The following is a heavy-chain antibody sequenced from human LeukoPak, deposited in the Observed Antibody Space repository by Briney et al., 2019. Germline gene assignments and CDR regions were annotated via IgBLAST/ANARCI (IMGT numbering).Heavy chain of an antibody. CDR3: ARLQYYYYGMDV. Sequence: PSETLSLTCTVSGGSISSYYWSWLRQPPGKGLEWIGYIYYSGSTNYNPSLKSRVTISVDTSKNQFSLKLSSVTAADTAVYYCARLQYYYYGMDVWGKGTTVTVSS. D-gene: IGHD5-24*01. CDR2: IYYSGST. V-gene: IGHV4-59*01. CDR1: GGSISSYY. J-gene: IGHJ6*04.